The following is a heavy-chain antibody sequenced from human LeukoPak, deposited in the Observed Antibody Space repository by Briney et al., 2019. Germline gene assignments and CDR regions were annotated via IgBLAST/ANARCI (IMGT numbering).Heavy chain of an antibody. V-gene: IGHV4-61*01. CDR2: IYYGGST. CDR1: GDSVSSSNYY. D-gene: IGHD1-1*01. J-gene: IGHJ4*02. CDR3: ARLTRRSGNYFDS. Sequence: SETLSLTCAVSGDSVSSSNYYWSWIRQPPGKGLEWIGNIYYGGSTNYKPSLKSRLTISVDTSKSQFSLKLSAVTAADTAVYYCARLTRRSGNYFDSWGQGTLVTVSS.